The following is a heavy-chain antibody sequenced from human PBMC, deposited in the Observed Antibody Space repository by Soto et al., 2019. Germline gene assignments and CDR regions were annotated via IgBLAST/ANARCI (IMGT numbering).Heavy chain of an antibody. CDR2: ILPVFGTT. D-gene: IGHD1-26*01. J-gene: IGHJ6*02. Sequence: GASVKVSSKASGDTSSNYGVSWVRQAPGQGLEWMGGILPVFGTTTYARNFQGRITITADKSTSTVYMELTSLRSDDTATYYCARDPDEVVGTDYHYYGMDVWDQGATVTVSS. CDR3: ARDPDEVVGTDYHYYGMDV. V-gene: IGHV1-69*06. CDR1: GDTSSNYG.